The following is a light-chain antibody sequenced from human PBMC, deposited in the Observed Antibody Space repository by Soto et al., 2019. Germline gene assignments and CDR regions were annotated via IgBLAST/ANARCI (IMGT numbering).Light chain of an antibody. Sequence: EIVLTQSPGTLSLFPGERATLSCRASQSLSTSYLAWYRLKPGQAPRLLIYSASSRASGIPARFSGSGSGTDFTLTISRLEHEDFAVYYCQQYGSSPTFGQGTRLEI. V-gene: IGKV3-20*01. CDR1: QSLSTSY. CDR3: QQYGSSPT. CDR2: SAS. J-gene: IGKJ5*01.